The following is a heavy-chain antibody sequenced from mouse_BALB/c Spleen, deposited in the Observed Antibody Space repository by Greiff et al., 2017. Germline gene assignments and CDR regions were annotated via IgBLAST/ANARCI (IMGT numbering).Heavy chain of an antibody. CDR3: ARQRVAY. J-gene: IGHJ3*01. CDR1: GFAFSSYD. Sequence: EVKLMESGGGLVKPGGSLKLSCAASGFAFSSYDMSWVRQTPEKRLEWVAYISSGGGSTYYPDTVKGRFTISRDNAKNTLYLQMSSLKSEDTAMYYCARQRVAYWGQGTLVTVSA. V-gene: IGHV5-12-1*01. CDR2: ISSGGGST.